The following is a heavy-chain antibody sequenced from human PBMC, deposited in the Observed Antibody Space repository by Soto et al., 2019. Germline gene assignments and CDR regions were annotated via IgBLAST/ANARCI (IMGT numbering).Heavy chain of an antibody. V-gene: IGHV4-31*03. Sequence: SETLSLTCTVSGGSISSGGYYWSWIRQHPGKGLEWIGYIYYSGSTYYNPSLKSRVTISVDTSKNQFSLKLSSVTAADTAVYYCARWSSTSIDYWGQGTLVTVSS. J-gene: IGHJ4*02. CDR1: GGSISSGGYY. CDR2: IYYSGST. CDR3: ARWSSTSIDY. D-gene: IGHD2-2*01.